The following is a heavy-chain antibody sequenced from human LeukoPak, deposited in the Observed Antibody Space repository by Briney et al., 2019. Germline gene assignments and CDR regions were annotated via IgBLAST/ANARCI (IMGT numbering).Heavy chain of an antibody. CDR2: ITWNRDNI. CDR3: AKDLSSAITSALVLDV. CDR1: GFTFDDYA. D-gene: IGHD3-22*01. Sequence: PGGSLRLSCTVSGFTFDDYAMHWVRHTPGKGLEWVAGITWNRDNIGYGDSVKGRFTISRDNVKNVLYLQMNSLRPEDTALYYCAKDLSSAITSALVLDVWXQGXTVXXS. V-gene: IGHV3-9*01. J-gene: IGHJ6*02.